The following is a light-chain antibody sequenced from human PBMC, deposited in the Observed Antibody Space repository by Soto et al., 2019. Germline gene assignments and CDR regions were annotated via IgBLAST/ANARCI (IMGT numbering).Light chain of an antibody. CDR3: QQYHTPPLS. CDR2: WAS. V-gene: IGKV4-1*01. J-gene: IGKJ4*01. Sequence: DIVMTQSPDSLAVSLGERATINCKSSQSVLFSSNNKNYLAWYQQKPGQPPTVLIYWASTRESGVPDRFSGSGSGTDFTLIISALQAEDVALYYCQQYHTPPLSFGCGTMVAVK. CDR1: QSVLFSSNNKNY.